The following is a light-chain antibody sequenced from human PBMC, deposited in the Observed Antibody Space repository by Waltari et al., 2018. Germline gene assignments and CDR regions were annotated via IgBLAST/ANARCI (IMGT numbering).Light chain of an antibody. V-gene: IGLV3-25*03. CDR1: GLSNQY. CDR2: KDS. CDR3: QSADNIGSFYV. Sequence: SYDLTQSPSVSVSPGQAARITCSGEGLSNQYAYCYQQKAGQAPVAVIYKDSERPSGIPARFSGSSSGTSVTLTISGVQPEDEADYYCQSADNIGSFYVFGPGTKVTVL. J-gene: IGLJ1*01.